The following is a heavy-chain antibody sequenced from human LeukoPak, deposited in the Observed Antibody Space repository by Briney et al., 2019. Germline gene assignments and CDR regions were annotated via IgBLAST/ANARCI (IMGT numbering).Heavy chain of an antibody. CDR1: GYTFTSYD. CDR2: MNPYNGET. J-gene: IGHJ4*02. V-gene: IGHV1-8*03. D-gene: IGHD3-16*02. CDR3: ARGQWGSYGSWYYDY. Sequence: ASVKVSCEASGYTFTSYDINWVRQATGQGLEWMGWMNPYNGETGYAQKFQGRVTITRDTSTNTAYMELNSLTSEDTAVFYCARGQWGSYGSWYYDYWGQGTLVTVSS.